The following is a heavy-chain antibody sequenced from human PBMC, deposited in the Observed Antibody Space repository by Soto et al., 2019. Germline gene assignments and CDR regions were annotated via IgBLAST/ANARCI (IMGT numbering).Heavy chain of an antibody. J-gene: IGHJ5*02. CDR3: ARYVYSSSWGFDP. CDR1: AGSISSYY. CDR2: IYYSGST. V-gene: IGHV4-59*01. Sequence: QVPLPESGPGLVKPSETLSLTCTVSAGSISSYYWSWIRQPPGKGLVWIGYIYYSGSTNYTPSLKSRITISVDTSKNQCSLKLSSVTAADTAVYYCARYVYSSSWGFDPWGQGTLVTVSS. D-gene: IGHD6-13*01.